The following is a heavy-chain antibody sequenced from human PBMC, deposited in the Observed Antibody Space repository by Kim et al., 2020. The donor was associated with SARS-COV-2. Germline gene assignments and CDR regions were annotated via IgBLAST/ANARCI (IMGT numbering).Heavy chain of an antibody. CDR3: AKGTNWYYFDY. Sequence: KNNEDPVKGRVTNSRDNSQNTLYLQMNSLRAEDTAVYYCAKGTNWYYFDYWGQGTLVTVSS. CDR2: K. J-gene: IGHJ4*02. D-gene: IGHD2-2*01. V-gene: IGHV3-33*03.